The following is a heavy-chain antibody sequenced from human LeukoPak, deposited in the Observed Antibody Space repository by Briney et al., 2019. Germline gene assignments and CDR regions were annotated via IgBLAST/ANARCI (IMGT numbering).Heavy chain of an antibody. CDR1: GYTLTVYY. V-gene: IGHV1-3*01. CDR3: ASLDWGVSDFDY. D-gene: IGHD7-27*01. J-gene: IGHJ4*02. CDR2: INAGNGNT. Sequence: ASVKVSCKASGYTLTVYYIHWVRQAPGQRLEWMGWINAGNGNTKYSQKFQGRVTITRDTSATTAYMELSSLRSEDTAVYYCASLDWGVSDFDYWGQRTLVTVSS.